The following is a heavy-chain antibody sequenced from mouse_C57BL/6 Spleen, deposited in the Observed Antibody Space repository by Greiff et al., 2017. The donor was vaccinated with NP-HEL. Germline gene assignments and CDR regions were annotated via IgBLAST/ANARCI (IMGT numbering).Heavy chain of an antibody. V-gene: IGHV1-50*01. Sequence: QVQLQQPGAELVKPGASVKLSCKASGYTFTSYWMRWVKQRPGQGLEWIGEIDPSDSHTNYNQKFKGKATLTVDTSSSTAYMQLSSLTSEDSAVYYCARRDGYYAMDYWGQGTSVTVSS. CDR3: ARRDGYYAMDY. D-gene: IGHD2-3*01. J-gene: IGHJ4*01. CDR2: IDPSDSHT. CDR1: GYTFTSYW.